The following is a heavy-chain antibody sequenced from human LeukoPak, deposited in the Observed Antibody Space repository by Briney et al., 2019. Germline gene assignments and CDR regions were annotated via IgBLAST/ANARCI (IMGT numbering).Heavy chain of an antibody. D-gene: IGHD5-18*01. CDR2: INHSGST. Sequence: SETLSLTCAVYGGSFSGYYWSWIRQPPGKGLEWIGEINHSGSTNYNPSLKSRVTISVDTSKNQFSLKLSSVTAADTAVHYCARGIRGYSSYWGQGTLVTVSS. CDR1: GGSFSGYY. V-gene: IGHV4-34*01. J-gene: IGHJ4*02. CDR3: ARGIRGYSSY.